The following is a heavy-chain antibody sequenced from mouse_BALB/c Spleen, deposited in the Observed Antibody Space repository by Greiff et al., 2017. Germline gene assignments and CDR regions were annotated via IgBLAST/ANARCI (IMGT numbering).Heavy chain of an antibody. Sequence: EVQLQQSGAELVKPGASVKLSCTASGFNIKDTYMHWVKQRPEQGLEWIGRIDPANGNTKYDPKFQGKATITADISSNTAYLQLSSLTSEDTAVYYCALYFVIVSMDYWGQGTSVTVSS. D-gene: IGHD2-5*01. J-gene: IGHJ4*01. CDR3: ALYFVIVSMDY. V-gene: IGHV14-3*02. CDR1: GFNIKDTY. CDR2: IDPANGNT.